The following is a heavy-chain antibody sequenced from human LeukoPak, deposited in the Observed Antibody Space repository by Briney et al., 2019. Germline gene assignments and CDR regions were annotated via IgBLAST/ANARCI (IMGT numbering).Heavy chain of an antibody. J-gene: IGHJ4*02. CDR2: ISAYNGNT. CDR1: GYTFTSYG. V-gene: IGHV1-18*01. D-gene: IGHD2-2*01. CDR3: ARTPSYQLLPYYFDY. Sequence: GASVKVSCKASGYTFTSYGISWVRQAPGQGLEWMGWISAYNGNTNYAQKLQGRVTMTTDTSTSTAYMELRSLRSDDTAVYYCARTPSYQLLPYYFDYWGQGTLVTVSS.